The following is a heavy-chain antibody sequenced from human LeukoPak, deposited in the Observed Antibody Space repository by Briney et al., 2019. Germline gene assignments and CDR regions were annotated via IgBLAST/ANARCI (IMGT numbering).Heavy chain of an antibody. Sequence: PGASLRLSCAASGFTFSNYAMSWIRQAPGKGLEWVSAISGSGGSTYYADSVKGRFTISRANSKNTLYLEMNSLRAEDTAVYYCARRYCSCGSCRHPDCWGQGTLVTVSS. CDR1: GFTFSNYA. CDR3: ARRYCSCGSCRHPDC. J-gene: IGHJ4*02. D-gene: IGHD2-15*01. CDR2: ISGSGGST. V-gene: IGHV3-23*01.